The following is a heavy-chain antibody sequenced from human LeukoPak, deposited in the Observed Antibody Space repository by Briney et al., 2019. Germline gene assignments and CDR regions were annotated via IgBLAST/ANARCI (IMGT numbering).Heavy chain of an antibody. Sequence: SETLSLTCTVSGGSISSGDYYWSWIRQPPGKGLEWTGYIYYSGSTYYNPSLKSRVTISVDTSKNQFSLKLSSVTAADTAVYYCASAVGANAFDIWGQGTMVTVSS. CDR2: IYYSGST. CDR3: ASAVGANAFDI. J-gene: IGHJ3*02. CDR1: GGSISSGDYY. V-gene: IGHV4-30-4*01. D-gene: IGHD1-26*01.